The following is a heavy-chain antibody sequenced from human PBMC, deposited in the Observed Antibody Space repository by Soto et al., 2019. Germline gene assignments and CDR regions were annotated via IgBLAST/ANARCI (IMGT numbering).Heavy chain of an antibody. D-gene: IGHD3-3*01. V-gene: IGHV1-69*06. J-gene: IGHJ4*02. CDR2: IIPIFGTA. Sequence: SVKVSCKASGGTFSSYAISWVRQAPGQGLEWMGGIIPIFGTANYAQKFQGRVTITADKSTSTAYMELSSLRSEDTAVYYCARGITIFAPIDCWGQGTLVTVSS. CDR1: GGTFSSYA. CDR3: ARGITIFAPIDC.